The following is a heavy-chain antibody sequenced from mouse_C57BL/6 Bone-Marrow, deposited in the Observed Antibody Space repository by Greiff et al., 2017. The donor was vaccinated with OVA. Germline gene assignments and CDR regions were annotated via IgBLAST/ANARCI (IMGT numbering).Heavy chain of an antibody. CDR2: ISSGGSYT. CDR1: GFTFSSYG. D-gene: IGHD1-1*01. CDR3: ARHEGDTTVAFDY. J-gene: IGHJ2*01. Sequence: EVQRVESGGDLVKPGGSLKLSCAASGFTFSSYGMSWVRQTPDKRLEWVATISSGGSYTYYPDSVKGRFTISRDNAKNTLYLQMSSLKSEDTAMYYCARHEGDTTVAFDYWGQGTTLTVSS. V-gene: IGHV5-6*01.